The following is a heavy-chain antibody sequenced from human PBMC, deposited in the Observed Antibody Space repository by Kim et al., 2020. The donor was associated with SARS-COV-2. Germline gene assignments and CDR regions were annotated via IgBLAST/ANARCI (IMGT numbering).Heavy chain of an antibody. CDR2: INPNSGGT. J-gene: IGHJ6*02. Sequence: ASVKVSCKASGYTFTGYYMHWVRQAPGQGLEWMGWINPNSGGTNYAQKFQGRVTMTRDTSISTAYMELSRLRSDDTAVYYCAREVRGGYNYYGMDVWGQGTTVTVSS. V-gene: IGHV1-2*02. D-gene: IGHD2-15*01. CDR1: GYTFTGYY. CDR3: AREVRGGYNYYGMDV.